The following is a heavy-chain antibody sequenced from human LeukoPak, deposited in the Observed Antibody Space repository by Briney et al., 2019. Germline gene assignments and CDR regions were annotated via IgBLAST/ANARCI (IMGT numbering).Heavy chain of an antibody. CDR3: ARDLTTEDYYYGMDV. D-gene: IGHD3-22*01. CDR1: GGSFSGYY. Sequence: SETLSLTCAVYGGSFSGYYWSWIRQPPGKGLEWIGEINHSGSTNYNPSLKSRVTISVDTSKNQFSLKLSSVTAADTAVYYCARDLTTEDYYYGMDVWGQGTTVTVS. V-gene: IGHV4-34*01. CDR2: INHSGST. J-gene: IGHJ6*02.